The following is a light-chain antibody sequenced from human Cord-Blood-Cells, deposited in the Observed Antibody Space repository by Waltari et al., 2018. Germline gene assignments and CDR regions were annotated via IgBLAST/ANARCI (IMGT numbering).Light chain of an antibody. J-gene: IGKJ2*01. CDR1: QGISCY. V-gene: IGKV1-9*01. Sequence: IQLTPSPSFLSASVGDRVTITCRASQGISCYLTWYQQKTGKAPKLLIYAASTLQSGVPSRFSGSGSGTEFTRTISSLQPEDFATYFCQQLNSYPHTFGQGTKLEIK. CDR2: AAS. CDR3: QQLNSYPHT.